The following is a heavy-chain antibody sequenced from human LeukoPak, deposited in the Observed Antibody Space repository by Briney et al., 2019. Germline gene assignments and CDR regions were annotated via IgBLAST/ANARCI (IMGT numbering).Heavy chain of an antibody. V-gene: IGHV1-46*01. CDR2: INDSGGST. CDR1: GYPFTSHY. J-gene: IGHJ4*02. D-gene: IGHD6-13*01. Sequence: ASVKVFCKASGYPFTSHYMHWVRQAPGQGLEWMGMINDSGGSTWSAQNFRGRVTLTRDTSTSTVYMEVSSLRSEDTAVYYCARDGAAVTLQYYFDHWGQGTLVTVSS. CDR3: ARDGAAVTLQYYFDH.